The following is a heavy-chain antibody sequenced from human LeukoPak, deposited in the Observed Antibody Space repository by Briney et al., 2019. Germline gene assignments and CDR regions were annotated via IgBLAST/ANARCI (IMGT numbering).Heavy chain of an antibody. CDR2: INPNSGGT. CDR3: ARGQSSSR. CDR1: GYTFTGYY. J-gene: IGHJ4*02. V-gene: IGHV1-2*02. D-gene: IGHD6-13*01. Sequence: ALVKVSCKASGYTFTGYYMLWVGQAPGQGLEWMGWINPNSGGTNYAQKFQGRVTMTRNTSISTAYMELSRLRSDDTAVYYCARGQSSSRWGQGTLVTVSS.